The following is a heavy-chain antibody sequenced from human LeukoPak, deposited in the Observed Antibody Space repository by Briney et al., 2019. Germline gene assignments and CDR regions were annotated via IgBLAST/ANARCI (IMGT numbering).Heavy chain of an antibody. V-gene: IGHV4-59*08. Sequence: SGTLSLTCAVYGGSISSYYWSWIRQPPGKGLEWIGYIYYSGSTNYNPSLKSRVTISVDTSKNQFSLKLSSVTAADTAVYYCARRHYYGSGSYDAWGQGTLVTVSS. J-gene: IGHJ5*02. CDR3: ARRHYYGSGSYDA. CDR1: GGSISSYY. D-gene: IGHD3-10*01. CDR2: IYYSGST.